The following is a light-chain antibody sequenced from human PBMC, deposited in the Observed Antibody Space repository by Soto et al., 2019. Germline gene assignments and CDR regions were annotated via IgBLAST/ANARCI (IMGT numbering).Light chain of an antibody. J-gene: IGKJ3*01. CDR2: GAS. V-gene: IGKV3-15*01. CDR1: QSVSRN. Sequence: EIVMTQSPATLSVSPGERATLSCMASQSVSRNLAWYQQKPGQAPRLLIYGASTRATGIPARFSGSGSGTEFTLTISSLQSEDFAVYYCQQYNNWPFFGPGTKVDIK. CDR3: QQYNNWPF.